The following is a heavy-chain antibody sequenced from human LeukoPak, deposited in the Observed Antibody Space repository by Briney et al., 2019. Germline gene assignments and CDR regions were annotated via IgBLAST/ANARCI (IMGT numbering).Heavy chain of an antibody. CDR1: GGTFISYA. CDR3: ARAPRYCSGGSCYSDAFDI. Sequence: SVNVSCKASGGTFISYAISWVRQAPGQGLEWMGGIIPIFGTANYAQKFQGRVTITADKSTSTAYMELSSLRSEDTAVYYCARAPRYCSGGSCYSDAFDIWGQGTMVTVSS. D-gene: IGHD2-15*01. CDR2: IIPIFGTA. V-gene: IGHV1-69*06. J-gene: IGHJ3*02.